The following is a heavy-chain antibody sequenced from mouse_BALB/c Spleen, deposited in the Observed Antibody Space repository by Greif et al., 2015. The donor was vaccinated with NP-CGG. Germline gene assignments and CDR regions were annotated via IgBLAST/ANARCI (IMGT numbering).Heavy chain of an antibody. CDR2: ISSGGST. J-gene: IGHJ4*01. D-gene: IGHD2-4*01. CDR1: GFTFSSYA. V-gene: IGHV5-6-5*01. CDR3: ARVDYAYAMDY. Sequence: EVQRVESGGGLVKPGGSLKLSCAASGFTFSSYAMSWVRQTPEKRLEWVASISSGGSTYYPDSVKGRFTISRDNARNILYLQMSSLRSEDTAMYYCARVDYAYAMDYWGQGTSVTASS.